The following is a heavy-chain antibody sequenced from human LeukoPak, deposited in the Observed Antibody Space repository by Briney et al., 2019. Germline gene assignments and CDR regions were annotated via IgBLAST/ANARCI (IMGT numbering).Heavy chain of an antibody. Sequence: PGGSLRLSCAASGFTFSSYAMSWVRQAPGKGLEWVSAISGSGGSTYYADSVKGRFTISGDNSKNTLYLQMNSLRAEDTAVYYCAKVVYCTNGVCSQYYFDYWGQGTLVTVSS. CDR1: GFTFSSYA. CDR2: ISGSGGST. D-gene: IGHD2-8*01. CDR3: AKVVYCTNGVCSQYYFDY. J-gene: IGHJ4*02. V-gene: IGHV3-23*01.